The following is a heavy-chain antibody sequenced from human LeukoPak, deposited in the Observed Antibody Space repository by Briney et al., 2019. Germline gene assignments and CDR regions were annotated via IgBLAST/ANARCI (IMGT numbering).Heavy chain of an antibody. D-gene: IGHD6-19*01. Sequence: GGSLRLSCAASGFTFSSCGMHWVRQDPGKGLEWVAVISYDGSNKYYADSVKGRFTISRDNSKNTLFLEMNSLRAEDTAVYYCAKALTSGWYLDAFNIWGQGTMVPVSS. CDR3: AKALTSGWYLDAFNI. J-gene: IGHJ3*02. V-gene: IGHV3-30*18. CDR1: GFTFSSCG. CDR2: ISYDGSNK.